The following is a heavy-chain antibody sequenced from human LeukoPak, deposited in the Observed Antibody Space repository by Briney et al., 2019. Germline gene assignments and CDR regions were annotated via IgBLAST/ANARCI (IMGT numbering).Heavy chain of an antibody. CDR1: GASVTIDY. Sequence: LETLSLTCSVSGASVTIDYWSWIRQPPGKGLEWIGHISNSGRTTYRSSLKSRVTISLDTSRNQFSLKLTSVTAADTAIYHCTRHYVSDSSGDPDWFDPWGQGTLVTVSS. CDR3: TRHYVSDSSGDPDWFDP. CDR2: ISNSGRT. J-gene: IGHJ5*02. V-gene: IGHV4-59*08. D-gene: IGHD3-22*01.